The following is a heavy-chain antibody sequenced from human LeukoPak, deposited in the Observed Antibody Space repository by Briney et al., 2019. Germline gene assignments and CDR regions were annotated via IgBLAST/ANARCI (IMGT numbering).Heavy chain of an antibody. CDR3: ARAVVVAARPYYGMDV. CDR2: INHSGST. CDR1: GGSFSGYY. V-gene: IGHV4-34*01. J-gene: IGHJ6*02. Sequence: PSETLSLTCAVYGGSFSGYYWSWIRQPPGKGLEWIGEINHSGSTNYNPSLKSRVTISVDTSKNQFSLKLSSVTAADTAVYYCARAVVVAARPYYGMDVWGQGTTVTVSS. D-gene: IGHD2-15*01.